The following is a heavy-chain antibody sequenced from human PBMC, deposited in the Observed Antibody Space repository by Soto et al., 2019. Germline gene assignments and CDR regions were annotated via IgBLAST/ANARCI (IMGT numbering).Heavy chain of an antibody. D-gene: IGHD1-26*01. J-gene: IGHJ4*02. CDR2: IYPGDSDT. CDR3: ARHPPRGSYRPYYFDY. Sequence: PGESMKISCKGSGYRFTSYWIGWVRQMPGKGLEWMGLIYPGDSDTRYSPSFQGQVTISADKSISTAYLQWSSLKASDTAIYYCARHPPRGSYRPYYFDYWGQGTLVTVSS. V-gene: IGHV5-51*01. CDR1: GYRFTSYW.